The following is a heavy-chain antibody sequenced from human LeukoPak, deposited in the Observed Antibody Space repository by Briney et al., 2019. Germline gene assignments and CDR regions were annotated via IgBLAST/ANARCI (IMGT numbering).Heavy chain of an antibody. D-gene: IGHD2-2*02. Sequence: GGSLRLSCAASGFTFTSYEMNWVRQAPGKGLEWVSYISAGGNTIYYADSVKGRFTISRDNAKNSLYLQMNRLRAEDTAVYYCARAATCYRCVGWFDPWGQGTLVTVSS. V-gene: IGHV3-48*03. CDR3: ARAATCYRCVGWFDP. CDR2: ISAGGNTI. CDR1: GFTFTSYE. J-gene: IGHJ5*02.